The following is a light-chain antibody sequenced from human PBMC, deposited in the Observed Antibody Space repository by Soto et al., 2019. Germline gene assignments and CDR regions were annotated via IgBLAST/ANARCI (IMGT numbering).Light chain of an antibody. Sequence: QSVLTQPASVSGSPGQSITISCTGTSGNVGGFNYVSWYQHHPGKAPKLMIYEVSNRPSGVSNRFSGSKSGNTASLTISGLQAEDEADYYCSSYTSRSTYVFGPGTKVTVL. CDR1: SGNVGGFNY. V-gene: IGLV2-14*01. CDR2: EVS. CDR3: SSYTSRSTYV. J-gene: IGLJ1*01.